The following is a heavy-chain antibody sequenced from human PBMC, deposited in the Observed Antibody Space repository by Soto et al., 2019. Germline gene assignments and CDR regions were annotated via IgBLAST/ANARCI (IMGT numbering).Heavy chain of an antibody. CDR3: TRQYYYDSSGYQYFDY. CDR2: IRSKPYGGTT. D-gene: IGHD3-22*01. J-gene: IGHJ4*02. V-gene: IGHV3-49*03. CDR1: GFTFDEYV. Sequence: GGSLRLSCSASGFTFDEYVMGWFRQTPGEGLEWVGFIRSKPYGGTTEYAASVKGRFTISRDDSKSIAYLQMNSLKTEDTAVYYCTRQYYYDSSGYQYFDYWGQGTLVTVSS.